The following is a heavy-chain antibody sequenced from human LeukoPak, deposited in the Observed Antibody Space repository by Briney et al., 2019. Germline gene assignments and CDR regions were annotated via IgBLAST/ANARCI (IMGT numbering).Heavy chain of an antibody. CDR2: ITSRGSYI. Sequence: KPGESLRLSCAASGFTFSTYSMSWVRQAPGKGLEWVSYITSRGSYIYYADSVKGRFTISRDNAKNSLYLQMNSLRAEDTAVYYCARDMWEVTHPNPNWFDPWGQGTLVTVSS. CDR3: ARDMWEVTHPNPNWFDP. V-gene: IGHV3-21*01. CDR1: GFTFSTYS. D-gene: IGHD1-26*01. J-gene: IGHJ5*02.